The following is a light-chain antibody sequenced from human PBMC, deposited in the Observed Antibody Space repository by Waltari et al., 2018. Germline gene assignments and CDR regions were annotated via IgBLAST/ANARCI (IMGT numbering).Light chain of an antibody. V-gene: IGKV1-27*01. CDR3: QKYNVAPFT. Sequence: DNQMSQSPSSLSASVGDRVKITCRASPDIASFLAWFQQKPGEGPKLLLYSASALETGVPSRFSGRGSGTEFTLTISSLQPEDVATYYCQKYNVAPFTFGPGTKVDI. J-gene: IGKJ3*01. CDR2: SAS. CDR1: PDIASF.